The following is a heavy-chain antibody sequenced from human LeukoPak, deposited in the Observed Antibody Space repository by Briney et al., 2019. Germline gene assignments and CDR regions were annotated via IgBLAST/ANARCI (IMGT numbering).Heavy chain of an antibody. J-gene: IGHJ4*02. V-gene: IGHV1-18*04. CDR2: ISAYNGNT. Sequence: GASVKVSCKASGYTFTGYYMHWVRQAPGQWLEWMGWISAYNGNTNYSQKLQGSVTMTTDTSTSTAYMALRSLRSDDTAVYYCARDARRLPISGNYFDYWGQGTLVTVSS. CDR1: GYTFTGYY. CDR3: ARDARRLPISGNYFDY. D-gene: IGHD3-9*01.